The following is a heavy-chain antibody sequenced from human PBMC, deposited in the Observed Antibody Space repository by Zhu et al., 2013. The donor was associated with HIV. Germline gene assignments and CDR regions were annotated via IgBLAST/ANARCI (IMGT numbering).Heavy chain of an antibody. V-gene: IGHV4-59*01. J-gene: IGHJ4*02. CDR3: ARVEPGYSLDY. D-gene: IGHD6-13*01. CDR1: GGSISSYY. CDR2: IYYSGST. Sequence: QVQLQESGPGLVKPSETLSLTCTVSGGSISSYYWSWIRQPPGKGLEWIGYIYYSGSTNYNPSLKSRVTISVDTSKNQFSLKLSSVTAADTAVYYCARVEPGYSLDYWGQGTLVTVSS.